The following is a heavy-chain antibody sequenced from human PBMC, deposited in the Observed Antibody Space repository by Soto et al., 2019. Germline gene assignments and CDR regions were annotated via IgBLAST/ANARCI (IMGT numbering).Heavy chain of an antibody. CDR1: GYTFTSYY. CDR3: ASLDIVVVPAAMPPGIAVAGPEYRALDI. CDR2: INPSGGST. D-gene: IGHD2-2*03. V-gene: IGHV1-46*01. Sequence: ASVKVSCKASGYTFTSYYAHWVRQAPGQGLEWMGIINPSGGSTTYAPKFQGRVTITSDTSASTAYMELSSLRSEDTAVYYCASLDIVVVPAAMPPGIAVAGPEYRALDIWGQGTIVTGSS. J-gene: IGHJ3*02.